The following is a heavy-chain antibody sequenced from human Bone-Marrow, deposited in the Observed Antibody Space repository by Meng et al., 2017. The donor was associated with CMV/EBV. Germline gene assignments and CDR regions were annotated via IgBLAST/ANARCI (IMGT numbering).Heavy chain of an antibody. D-gene: IGHD6-19*01. CDR2: INHLGST. CDR1: GGSFRGYY. CDR3: SRGRVRGLAMAGVNTHPWFDY. Sequence: GSLRLSCAVYGGSFRGYYWSWIRQPPGKGLEWIGEINHLGSTNYNPSLKSRVTISVDTSKNHFSLRLSSVTAADTAVYYCSRGRVRGLAMAGVNTHPWFDYWGHGTLVTVS. V-gene: IGHV4-34*01. J-gene: IGHJ4*01.